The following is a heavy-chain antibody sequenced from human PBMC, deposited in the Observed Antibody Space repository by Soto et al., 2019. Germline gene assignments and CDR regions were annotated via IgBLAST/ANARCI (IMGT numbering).Heavy chain of an antibody. J-gene: IGHJ6*02. CDR1: GFTFSTYW. CDR2: INSDGSST. V-gene: IGHV3-74*01. Sequence: GGSLRLSCAASGFTFSTYWMHWVRQTPGKGLVWVSRINSDGSSTSYADSVKGRFTISRDNARNTLHLQMNSLRVEDTAVYYCARDPSPPRTKSLLYYYYYGMDVWAQGTTVTVSS. CDR3: ARDPSPPRTKSLLYYYYYGMDV.